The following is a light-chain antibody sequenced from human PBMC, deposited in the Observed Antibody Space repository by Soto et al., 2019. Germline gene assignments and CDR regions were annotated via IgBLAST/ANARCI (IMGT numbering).Light chain of an antibody. J-gene: IGLJ1*01. V-gene: IGLV2-23*02. CDR3: CSYAGSWTYV. CDR2: EVS. CDR1: SSDVGSYHL. Sequence: QSALTQPASVSGSPGQSITISCTGTSSDVGSYHLVSWYQQHPGKAPKLMIYEVSKRPSGVSNRFSGSKSGNTASLTISGLQAEDDADYFCCSYAGSWTYVFGTGTKVTGL.